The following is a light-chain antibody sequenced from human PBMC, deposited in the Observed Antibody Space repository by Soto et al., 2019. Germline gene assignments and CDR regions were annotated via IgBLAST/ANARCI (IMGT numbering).Light chain of an antibody. Sequence: DIVMTQSPDYLAVSLGERATINCKSSQSVLQTSDNRNYLAWYQQKPGQPPKLLIYWASTREFGVPDRFSGGGSVTDFTLTISTLQAEDVAVYYCQQYYTTPLTFGPGTKVDIK. CDR3: QQYYTTPLT. CDR2: WAS. V-gene: IGKV4-1*01. CDR1: QSVLQTSDNRNY. J-gene: IGKJ3*01.